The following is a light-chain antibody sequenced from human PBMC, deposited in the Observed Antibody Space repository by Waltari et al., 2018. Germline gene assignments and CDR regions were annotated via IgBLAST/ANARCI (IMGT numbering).Light chain of an antibody. V-gene: IGLV2-18*02. CDR2: EVS. Sequence: QSALTQPPSVSGSPGQSVTISCTGTSSDVGSYNRVSWYQQPPRTAPNLMIHEVSNRPAGVPARVSGSKSGNTAFLTISGLQAEDEADYYCSSYTSSSTPVFGGGTKLTVL. CDR3: SSYTSSSTPV. CDR1: SSDVGSYNR. J-gene: IGLJ2*01.